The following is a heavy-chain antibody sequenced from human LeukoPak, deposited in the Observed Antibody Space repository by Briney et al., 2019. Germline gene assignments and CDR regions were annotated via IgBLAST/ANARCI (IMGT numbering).Heavy chain of an antibody. CDR2: ISDSGSTI. CDR1: GFSVSDYY. Sequence: PGGSLRLSCSASGFSVSDYYMTWIRQAPGKGLEWASYISDSGSTIYYADSVKGRFTISRDNAKNSLYLQMSSLRAEDTAVYYCARAWEICDYWGQGTLVTVSS. D-gene: IGHD3-16*01. V-gene: IGHV3-11*01. CDR3: ARAWEICDY. J-gene: IGHJ4*02.